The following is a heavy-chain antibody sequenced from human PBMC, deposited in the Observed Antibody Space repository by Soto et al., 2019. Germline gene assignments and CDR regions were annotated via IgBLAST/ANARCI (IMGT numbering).Heavy chain of an antibody. D-gene: IGHD1-1*01. Sequence: SETLSLTCAVYGGSFRGYYWSWSRQPPWKGLEWIGEINHSGSTNYNPSLKSRVTISVDTSKNQFSLKLSSVTAADTAVYYCARGLSVRLYSWNDVFDYWGQGTLVTISS. J-gene: IGHJ4*02. CDR1: GGSFRGYY. V-gene: IGHV4-34*01. CDR3: ARGLSVRLYSWNDVFDY. CDR2: INHSGST.